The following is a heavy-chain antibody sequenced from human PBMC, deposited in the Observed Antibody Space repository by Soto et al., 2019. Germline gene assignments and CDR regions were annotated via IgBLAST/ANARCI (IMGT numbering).Heavy chain of an antibody. V-gene: IGHV3-9*01. CDR2: ISWNSGRI. Sequence: EVQLVESGGGLVQPGRSLRLSCAASGFTFDDYAMHWVRQAPGQGLEWVSGISWNSGRIGYADSVKGRFTIARDNAKNSLYLQMNGLRAEDTAVYYCSKVKCDQSNWYFDLWGRGTMVPVSS. J-gene: IGHJ2*01. CDR1: GFTFDDYA. CDR3: SKVKCDQSNWYFDL. D-gene: IGHD2-2*01.